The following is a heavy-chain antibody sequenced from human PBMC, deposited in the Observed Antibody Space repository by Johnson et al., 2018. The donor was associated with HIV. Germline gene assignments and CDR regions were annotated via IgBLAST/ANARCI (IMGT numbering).Heavy chain of an antibody. CDR1: GFMVADYG. D-gene: IGHD7-27*01. Sequence: VHLVESGGGVVRPGGSLRLSCAVSGFMVADYGMSWVRQVPGKGLEWVSGINWNGGSTTYADSVRGRFSISRDNAKNSLVLQMNSLRAEDTALYYCARDPTTQYLRLIGDFGSFDIWGQGTMVTVSS. CDR2: INWNGGST. V-gene: IGHV3-20*04. CDR3: ARDPTTQYLRLIGDFGSFDI. J-gene: IGHJ3*02.